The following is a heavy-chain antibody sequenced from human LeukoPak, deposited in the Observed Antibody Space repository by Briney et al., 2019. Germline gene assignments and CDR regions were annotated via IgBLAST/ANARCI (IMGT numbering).Heavy chain of an antibody. CDR3: ARDMYSMSSARGAY. D-gene: IGHD3-10*01. V-gene: IGHV3-74*01. Sequence: GGSLRLSCAASGFTFSDYWMHWVRQAPGKGLVWVARINGDGSSTTYVESMRGRFTISRDNAKKTLYLQMNSLRAEDAAVYYCARDMYSMSSARGAYWGQGTLVTVSS. J-gene: IGHJ4*02. CDR2: INGDGSST. CDR1: GFTFSDYW.